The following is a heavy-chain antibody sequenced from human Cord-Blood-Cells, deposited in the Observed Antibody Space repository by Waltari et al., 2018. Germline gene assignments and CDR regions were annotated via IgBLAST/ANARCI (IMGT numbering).Heavy chain of an antibody. CDR3: ARAYSSGWYIDY. V-gene: IGHV1-69*01. Sequence: QVQLVQSGAEEQKPGSSVKVSCKASGGTFSSYDTSWVRQAPGQGLEWMGGIIPIFGTANYAQKFQGRVTITADESTSTAYMELSSLRSEDTAVYYCARAYSSGWYIDYWGQGTLVTVSS. CDR1: GGTFSSYD. CDR2: IIPIFGTA. D-gene: IGHD6-19*01. J-gene: IGHJ4*02.